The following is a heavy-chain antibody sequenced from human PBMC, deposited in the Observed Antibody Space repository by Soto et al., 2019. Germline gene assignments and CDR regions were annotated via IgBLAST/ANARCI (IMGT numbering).Heavy chain of an antibody. J-gene: IGHJ4*02. CDR1: GFTVSSNY. V-gene: IGHV3-66*01. CDR3: ARDRDILTGYYSN. D-gene: IGHD3-9*01. Sequence: EVQLVESGGGLVQPGGSLRLSCAASGFTVSSNYMSWVRQAPGKGLEWVSVIYSGGSTYYADSVKGRFTISRDNSKNTLYLQMNSLRAEDTAVYYCARDRDILTGYYSNWGQGTLVTVSS. CDR2: IYSGGST.